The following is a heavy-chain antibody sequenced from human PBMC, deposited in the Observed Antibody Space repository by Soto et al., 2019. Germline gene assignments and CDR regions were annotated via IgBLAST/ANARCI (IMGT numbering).Heavy chain of an antibody. Sequence: QVQLVQSGAEVKKPGSSVKVSCKASGGTFSSYAISWVRQAPGQGLEWMGGIIPIFGTANYAQKFQGRVTITADESTSTAYMELSSLRSEDTAVYYCARGDIVVVPAAMSDRGGNWFDPWGQGTLVTVSS. CDR1: GGTFSSYA. D-gene: IGHD2-2*01. J-gene: IGHJ5*02. CDR3: ARGDIVVVPAAMSDRGGNWFDP. CDR2: IIPIFGTA. V-gene: IGHV1-69*01.